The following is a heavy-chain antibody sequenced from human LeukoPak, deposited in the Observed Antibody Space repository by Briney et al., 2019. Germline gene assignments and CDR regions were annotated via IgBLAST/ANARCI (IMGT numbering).Heavy chain of an antibody. J-gene: IGHJ4*02. Sequence: PGRSLKLSCAVSGFTFRSYSMHWVRQAPGEGLEWVAAISYDGSDRFYADSVKGRFTISRDNSKNTLYLHVNSLRPEDTALYYCASDVNYYDGSGPSFHYWGQGTLVTVSS. CDR2: ISYDGSDR. CDR3: ASDVNYYDGSGPSFHY. V-gene: IGHV3-30-3*01. D-gene: IGHD3-22*01. CDR1: GFTFRSYS.